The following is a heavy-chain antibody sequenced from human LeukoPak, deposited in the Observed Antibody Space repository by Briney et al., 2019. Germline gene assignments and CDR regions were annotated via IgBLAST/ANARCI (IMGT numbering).Heavy chain of an antibody. D-gene: IGHD7-27*01. CDR3: VSENRGSYYFDY. CDR1: GFTFSSSA. CDR2: ISYDGSNK. J-gene: IGHJ4*02. V-gene: IGHV3-30-3*01. Sequence: GGSLRLSCAASGFTFSSSAMNWVRQAPGKGLEWVAVISYDGSNKYYADSVKGRFTISRVNSKNTLYLQMNSLRAEDTAVYYCVSENRGSYYFDYWGQGTLVTVSS.